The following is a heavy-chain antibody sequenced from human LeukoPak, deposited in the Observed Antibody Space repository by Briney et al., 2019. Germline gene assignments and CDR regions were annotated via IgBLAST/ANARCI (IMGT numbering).Heavy chain of an antibody. CDR2: IYYSGNT. CDR3: ARAPHLFDTSGSRYYFDY. Sequence: MSSETLSLTCSVSGGSIRSTTYYWGWIRQPPGKGLEWIGSIYYSGNTYYSPSLMSRVTISVDTSKNQFSLNLSSVTAADTAVYYCARAPHLFDTSGSRYYFDYWGQGALVTVSS. CDR1: GGSIRSTTYY. J-gene: IGHJ4*02. V-gene: IGHV4-39*07. D-gene: IGHD3-22*01.